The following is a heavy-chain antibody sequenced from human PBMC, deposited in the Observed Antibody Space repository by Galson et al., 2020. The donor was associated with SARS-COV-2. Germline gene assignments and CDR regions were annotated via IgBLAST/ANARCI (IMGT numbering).Heavy chain of an antibody. D-gene: IGHD1-26*01. V-gene: IGHV4-59*08. Sequence: ETSETLSLTCTVSRGSISGHYWSWIRQPPGKGLEWIGYISDTGSTKYNPSLQSRVTISLDTPKNQFSLKVDSVTAADTAMYYCAKLVEGRRSSEDYWGQGTLVTVSS. CDR2: ISDTGST. CDR1: RGSISGHY. J-gene: IGHJ4*02. CDR3: AKLVEGRRSSEDY.